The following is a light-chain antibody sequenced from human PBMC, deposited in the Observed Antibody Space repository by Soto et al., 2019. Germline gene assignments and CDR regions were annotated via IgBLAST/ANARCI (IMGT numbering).Light chain of an antibody. J-gene: IGKJ1*01. V-gene: IGKV1-8*01. Sequence: AIRMTQSPSSFSASTGDSVTITCRASQGISSYLAWYQQKPGKAPKLLIYAASTLQIGVPSRFSGSGSGTDFTLTISCLQSEDFATYYCQQYYSYPRTFGQGTKLEIK. CDR1: QGISSY. CDR3: QQYYSYPRT. CDR2: AAS.